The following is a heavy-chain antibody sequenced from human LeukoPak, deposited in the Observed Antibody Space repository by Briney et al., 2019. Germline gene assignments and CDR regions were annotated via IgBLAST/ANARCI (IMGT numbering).Heavy chain of an antibody. CDR3: ARRQWLRKNFDY. CDR1: GGSFSGYY. V-gene: IGHV4-34*01. D-gene: IGHD5-12*01. Sequence: SETLSLTCAVYGGSFSGYYWSWIRQPPGKGLEWIGEINHSGSTNYNPSLKSRVTISVDTSKNQFSLKLSSVTAADTAVYYCARRQWLRKNFDYWGQGTLVTVSS. CDR2: INHSGST. J-gene: IGHJ4*02.